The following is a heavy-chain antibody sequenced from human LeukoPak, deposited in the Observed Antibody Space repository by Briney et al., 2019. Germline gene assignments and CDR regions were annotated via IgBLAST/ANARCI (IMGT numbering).Heavy chain of an antibody. CDR3: ASGCSGGRCYRDYGMDV. CDR2: ISYDGSNK. V-gene: IGHV3-30-3*01. Sequence: GRSLRLSCAASGSTFSSYTMHWVRQAPGKGPEWVAVISYDGSNKYYADSVKGRFTIPRDNSKNTLYLQMNSLRAEDTAVYYCASGCSGGRCYRDYGMDVWGQGTTVTVSS. J-gene: IGHJ6*02. D-gene: IGHD2-15*01. CDR1: GSTFSSYT.